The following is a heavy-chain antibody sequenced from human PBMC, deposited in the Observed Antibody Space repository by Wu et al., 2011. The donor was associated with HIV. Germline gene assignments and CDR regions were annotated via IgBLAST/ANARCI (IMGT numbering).Heavy chain of an antibody. Sequence: QVQLVQSGAEVKKPGSSVKVSCKASGGTFSSYAISWVRQAPGQGLEWMGGIIPIFGTANYAQKFQGRVTITADKSTSTAYMELSSLRSEDTAVYYCARGRGYSYGDPYWYFDLWGRGTLVTVSS. CDR1: GGTFSSYA. CDR2: IIPIFGTA. V-gene: IGHV1-69*14. CDR3: ARGRGYSYGDPYWYFDL. J-gene: IGHJ2*01. D-gene: IGHD5-18*01.